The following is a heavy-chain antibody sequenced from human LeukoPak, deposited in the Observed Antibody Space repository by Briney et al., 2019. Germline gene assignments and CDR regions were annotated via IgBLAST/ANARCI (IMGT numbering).Heavy chain of an antibody. V-gene: IGHV1-18*01. J-gene: IGHJ6*02. CDR3: ARDHLVRGVIIIRDYYYYGMDV. CDR1: GYTFTSYG. Sequence: GASVKVYCKASGYTFTSYGISWVRQAPGQGLEWMGWISAYNGNTNYAQKLQGRVTMTTDTSTSTAYMELRSLRSDDTAVYYCARDHLVRGVIIIRDYYYYGMDVWGQGTTVTVSS. D-gene: IGHD3-10*01. CDR2: ISAYNGNT.